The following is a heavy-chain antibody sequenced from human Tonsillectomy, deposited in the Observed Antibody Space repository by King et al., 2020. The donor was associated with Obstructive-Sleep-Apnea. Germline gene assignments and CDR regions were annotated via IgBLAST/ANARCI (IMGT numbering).Heavy chain of an antibody. J-gene: IGHJ5*02. Sequence: VQLLESGGGLVQPGGSLRLSCSASGVTFSSNAMRWVRQAPGKGLEWVSAITGSAWTSYSADSVRGRFTISRDNSKNTLFLQMDNLRAEDTAIYYCAKYRDYGGNSDWFDPWGQGTLVTVSS. CDR3: AKYRDYGGNSDWFDP. CDR1: GVTFSSNA. V-gene: IGHV3-23*01. CDR2: ITGSAWTS. D-gene: IGHD4-23*01.